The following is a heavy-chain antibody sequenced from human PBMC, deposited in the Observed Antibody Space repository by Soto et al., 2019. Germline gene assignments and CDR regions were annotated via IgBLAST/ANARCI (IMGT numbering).Heavy chain of an antibody. J-gene: IGHJ3*02. CDR2: IYHSGST. CDR3: ARDEYYYDSSCYYYMSGDAFDI. D-gene: IGHD3-22*01. Sequence: SETLSLTCAVSGYSISSGYYWGWIRQPPGKGLEWIGSIYHSGSTYYNPSLKSRVTISVDTSKNQFSLKLSSVTAADTAVYYCARDEYYYDSSCYYYMSGDAFDIWGQGTMVTVSS. CDR1: GYSISSGYY. V-gene: IGHV4-38-2*02.